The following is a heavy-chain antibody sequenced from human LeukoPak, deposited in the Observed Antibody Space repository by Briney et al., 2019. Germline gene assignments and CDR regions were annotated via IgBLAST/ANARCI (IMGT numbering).Heavy chain of an antibody. CDR1: GGSISSYY. CDR3: ARVDYDILTGYYGPYNWFDP. Sequence: ASETLSLTCTVSGGSISSYYWGWIRQPPGKGLEWIGSIYYSGSTYYNPSLKSRVTISVDTSKNQFSLKLSSVTAADTAVYYCARVDYDILTGYYGPYNWFDPWGQGTLVTVSS. CDR2: IYYSGST. V-gene: IGHV4-39*01. J-gene: IGHJ5*02. D-gene: IGHD3-9*01.